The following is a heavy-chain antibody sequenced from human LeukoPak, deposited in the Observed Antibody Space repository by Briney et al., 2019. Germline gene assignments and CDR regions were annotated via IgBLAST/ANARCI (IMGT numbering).Heavy chain of an antibody. CDR1: GFTFSSYA. V-gene: IGHV3-30-3*01. D-gene: IGHD1-14*01. CDR2: ISYDGSNK. Sequence: PGGSLRLSCAASGFTFSSYAMHWVRQAPGMGLEWVAVISYDGSNKYYADSVKGRFTISRDNSKNTLYLQMNSLRAEDTAVYYCATDVIAPGFDYWGQGTLVTVSS. J-gene: IGHJ4*02. CDR3: ATDVIAPGFDY.